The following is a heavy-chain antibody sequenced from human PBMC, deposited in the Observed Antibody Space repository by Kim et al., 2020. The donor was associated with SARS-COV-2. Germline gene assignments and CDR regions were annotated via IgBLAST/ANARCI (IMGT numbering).Heavy chain of an antibody. Sequence: GGSLRLSCVGSGFAFSSYFMSWARQAPGKGLEWVATIKRDGTEKYYVDSVKGRFTISRDNAKNTLYLQMNSLGAGDTAVYYCARDHYTAGHLGVDYWGQG. J-gene: IGHJ4*02. CDR3: ARDHYTAGHLGVDY. CDR2: IKRDGTEK. V-gene: IGHV3-7*01. CDR1: GFAFSSYF. D-gene: IGHD4-4*01.